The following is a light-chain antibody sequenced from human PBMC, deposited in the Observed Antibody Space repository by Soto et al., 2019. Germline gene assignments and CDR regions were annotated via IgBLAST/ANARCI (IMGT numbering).Light chain of an antibody. Sequence: EIVLTQSPGTLSLSPGERATLSCRASQSVSSTYLAWYQQKPGQAPRLLLYGALSRATGIPDRFSGSGSGTDYTLTISRMEPEDFAGYYCQLYGSSPYTFGQGTKLEIK. CDR3: QLYGSSPYT. J-gene: IGKJ2*01. CDR1: QSVSSTY. V-gene: IGKV3-20*01. CDR2: GAL.